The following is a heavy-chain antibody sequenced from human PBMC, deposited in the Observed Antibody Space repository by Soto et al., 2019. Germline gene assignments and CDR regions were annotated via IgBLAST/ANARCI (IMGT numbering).Heavy chain of an antibody. J-gene: IGHJ6*02. CDR3: ASEVFLDSHYSHYCMDV. Sequence: GGYLRLSCAASGFTCGSDWMSWVRQAPGKGLEWVANIKQDGSEKYYVDSVKGRFTISRDNAKNSLYLQMNSLRAEDTAVYYCASEVFLDSHYSHYCMDVWGQATTVTV. D-gene: IGHD3-3*01. V-gene: IGHV3-7*03. CDR1: GFTCGSDW. CDR2: IKQDGSEK.